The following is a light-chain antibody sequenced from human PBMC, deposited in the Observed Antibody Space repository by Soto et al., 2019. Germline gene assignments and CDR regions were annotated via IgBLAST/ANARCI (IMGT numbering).Light chain of an antibody. Sequence: DIQMNQSPSSLSASVGDRVTITCQASQDISNYLNWYQQKPGKAPKLLIYDASNLETGVPSRFSGSGSGTDFTFTISSLQPEGIATYYCQQYDNLPYTFGQGTKLEIK. CDR2: DAS. J-gene: IGKJ2*01. CDR1: QDISNY. V-gene: IGKV1-33*01. CDR3: QQYDNLPYT.